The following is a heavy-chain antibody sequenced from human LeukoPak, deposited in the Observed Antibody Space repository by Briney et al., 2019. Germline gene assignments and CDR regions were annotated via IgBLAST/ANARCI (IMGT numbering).Heavy chain of an antibody. V-gene: IGHV4-4*07. CDR3: ARHGLRFLEWTPADLDY. CDR1: GVSISDYY. CDR2: IYSSGSI. Sequence: SETLSLTCSVSGVSISDYYWSWIRQPAGKGLEWIGRIYSSGSINYNPSLKSRVIMSVDTSKNQFSLKLNSVTAADTAVYYCARHGLRFLEWTPADLDYWGQGTLVTVSS. J-gene: IGHJ4*02. D-gene: IGHD3-3*01.